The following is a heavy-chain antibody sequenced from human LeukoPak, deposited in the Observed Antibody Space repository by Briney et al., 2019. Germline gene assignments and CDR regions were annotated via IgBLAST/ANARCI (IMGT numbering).Heavy chain of an antibody. CDR2: INPNSGGT. CDR3: ARDGLAGYYYGSGSYYKSYYYYYMDV. V-gene: IGHV1-2*02. D-gene: IGHD3-10*01. Sequence: GASVKVSCKASGYTFTGYYMHWVRQAPGQGLEWMGWINPNSGGTNYAQKFQGRVTMTRDTSISTAYMELSRLRSDDTAVYYCARDGLAGYYYGSGSYYKSYYYYYMDVWGKGTTVTVSS. J-gene: IGHJ6*03. CDR1: GYTFTGYY.